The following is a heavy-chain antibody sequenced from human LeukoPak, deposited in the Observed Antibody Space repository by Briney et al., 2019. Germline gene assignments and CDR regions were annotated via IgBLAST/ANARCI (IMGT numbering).Heavy chain of an antibody. CDR2: INPSGGST. D-gene: IGHD5-12*01. CDR1: GYTFTSYY. Sequence: ASVKVSCKAYGYTFTSYYMHWVRQAPGQGLEWMGIINPSGGSTSYAQKFQGRVTMTRDTSTSTVYMELSSLRSEDTAVYYCARDLRGYSYYYGMDVWGQGTTVTVSS. V-gene: IGHV1-46*01. J-gene: IGHJ6*02. CDR3: ARDLRGYSYYYGMDV.